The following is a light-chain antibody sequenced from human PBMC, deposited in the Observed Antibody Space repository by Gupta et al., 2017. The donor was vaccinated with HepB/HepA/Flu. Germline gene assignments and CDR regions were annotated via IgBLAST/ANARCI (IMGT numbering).Light chain of an antibody. V-gene: IGKV3-11*01. J-gene: IGKJ4*01. CDR3: QQRSNWPLT. Sequence: EIVLTQSPVTLSLSPGERATLSCRASQSISSYLAWYQQRPGQAPRLLIYDASNRATGIPARFSGSGSGTDFTLTISGLEPGDFAVYYYQQRSNWPLTFGGGTKVEIK. CDR1: QSISSY. CDR2: DAS.